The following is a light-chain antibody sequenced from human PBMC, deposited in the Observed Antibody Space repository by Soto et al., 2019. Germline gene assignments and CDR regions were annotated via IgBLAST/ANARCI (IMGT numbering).Light chain of an antibody. Sequence: QSALTQPASVSVSPGQSITISGTGTSSDVGSYNLVSWYQQHPGKAPKFMIYEGTKRPSGVSNRFSGSKSVNTASLPISGLQAEDEADYYCCSYAGSRHYVFGTGTKVTVL. V-gene: IGLV2-23*01. CDR3: CSYAGSRHYV. CDR1: SSDVGSYNL. CDR2: EGT. J-gene: IGLJ1*01.